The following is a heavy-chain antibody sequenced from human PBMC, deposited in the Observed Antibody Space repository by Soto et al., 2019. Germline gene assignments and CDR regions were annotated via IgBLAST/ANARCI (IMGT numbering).Heavy chain of an antibody. CDR2: INAGTGDT. V-gene: IGHV1-3*01. CDR3: ARFQLGRSWYGFDY. D-gene: IGHD6-13*01. J-gene: IGHJ4*02. CDR1: GFNFTDYA. Sequence: QVQLVQSGAEVKKPGATVKVSCSASGFNFTDYAMHWVRQAPGQTLEWMGWINAGTGDTKYSHNFQDRVTITRDTSARTAYMELSSLKSEDTAVYYCARFQLGRSWYGFDYWCQGTLVTVSS.